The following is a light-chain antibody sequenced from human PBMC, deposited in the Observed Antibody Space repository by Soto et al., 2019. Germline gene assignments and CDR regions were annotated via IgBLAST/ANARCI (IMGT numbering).Light chain of an antibody. CDR2: GAS. V-gene: IGKV3-15*01. CDR3: QQHNNWPPWT. Sequence: EIVMTQSPATLSVSPGERVTLSCRASQSVSNNVAWYQQKPGQAPRLLIYGASTRAAGIPARFSGSGSGTEFSLTISSLQSEDFAVYYCQQHNNWPPWTFGQGTKVEIK. J-gene: IGKJ1*01. CDR1: QSVSNN.